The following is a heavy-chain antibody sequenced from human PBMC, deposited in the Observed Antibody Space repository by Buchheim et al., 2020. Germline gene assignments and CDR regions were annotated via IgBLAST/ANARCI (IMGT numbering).Heavy chain of an antibody. J-gene: IGHJ4*02. CDR1: GYTFTSYY. D-gene: IGHD6-19*01. CDR3: ARDRGSGWNYLDY. V-gene: IGHV1-46*01. CDR2: NNPSGGST. Sequence: QVQLVQSGAEVKKPGASVKVSCKASGYTFTSYYMHWVRQAPGQGFEWMGLNNPSGGSTTYAQKLQGRVTMTRETSTSTVYMELSSLRAEDTAVYYCARDRGSGWNYLDYGGQGTL.